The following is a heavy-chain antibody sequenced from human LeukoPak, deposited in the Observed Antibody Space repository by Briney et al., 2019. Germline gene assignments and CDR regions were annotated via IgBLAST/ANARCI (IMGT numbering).Heavy chain of an antibody. CDR1: RFTLSNYW. D-gene: IGHD6-19*01. J-gene: IGHJ4*02. Sequence: GGSLRLSCAASRFTLSNYWMSWVRQAPGKGLEWVANIKQDRSETYYVDSVKGRFTISRDNAKNSLSLQMNSLRAEDTAVYYCARQRGSGCLDYWGQGTLVTVSS. CDR2: IKQDRSET. V-gene: IGHV3-7*01. CDR3: ARQRGSGCLDY.